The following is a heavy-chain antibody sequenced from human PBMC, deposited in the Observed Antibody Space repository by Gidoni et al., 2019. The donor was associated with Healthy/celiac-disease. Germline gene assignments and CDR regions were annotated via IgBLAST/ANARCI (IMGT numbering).Heavy chain of an antibody. D-gene: IGHD4-17*01. CDR1: GFALSTSGLC. Sequence: HVTLRESGPALVKPTQSLTLTCTFSGFALSTSGLCVSWIRQPPVKALEWLARIDWDDDKYYSTSLKTRLTISKDTSKNQVVITMTNMDPVDTATYYCARIRGGVTNYYYYYYMDVWGKGTTVTVSS. J-gene: IGHJ6*03. CDR3: ARIRGGVTNYYYYYYMDV. CDR2: IDWDDDK. V-gene: IGHV2-70*15.